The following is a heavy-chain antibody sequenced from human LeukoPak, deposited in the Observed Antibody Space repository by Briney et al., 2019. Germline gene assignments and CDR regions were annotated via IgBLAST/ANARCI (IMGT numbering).Heavy chain of an antibody. CDR2: IIPILGIA. J-gene: IGHJ4*02. D-gene: IGHD6-19*01. Sequence: APVKVSCKASGGTFSSYAISWVRQAPGQGLEWMGRIIPILGIANYAQKFQGRVTITADRSTSTAYMELSSLRSEDTAVYYCARDRIAVAATIDYWGQGTLVTVSS. CDR1: GGTFSSYA. V-gene: IGHV1-69*04. CDR3: ARDRIAVAATIDY.